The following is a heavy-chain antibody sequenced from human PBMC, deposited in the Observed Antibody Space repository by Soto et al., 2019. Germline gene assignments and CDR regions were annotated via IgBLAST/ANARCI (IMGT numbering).Heavy chain of an antibody. CDR2: IIPIFGTA. Sequence: QVQLVQSGTEVKKPGSSVKVPCKASGGTFSSYAISWVRQAPGQGLEWMGGIIPIFGTANYAQKFQGRVTITADESTSTAYMELSSLRSEDTAVYYCASQGIGWYWFDPWGQGTLVTVSS. CDR3: ASQGIGWYWFDP. V-gene: IGHV1-69*01. J-gene: IGHJ5*02. CDR1: GGTFSSYA. D-gene: IGHD6-13*01.